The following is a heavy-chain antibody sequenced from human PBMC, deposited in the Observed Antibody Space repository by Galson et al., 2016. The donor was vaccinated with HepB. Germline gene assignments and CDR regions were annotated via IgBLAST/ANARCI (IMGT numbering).Heavy chain of an antibody. D-gene: IGHD4-23*01. V-gene: IGHV4-61*10. CDR3: ARSYGGYAFDI. CDR1: GGSITSGTKY. Sequence: SETLSLTCTVSGGSITSGTKYWTWIRQPAGKGLEWIGGISTSGTTNYNPSLKSRVTISLDTSKGQFSLKVTSVTAADSAVYYCARSYGGYAFDIWGQGTMVTVSS. CDR2: ISTSGTT. J-gene: IGHJ3*02.